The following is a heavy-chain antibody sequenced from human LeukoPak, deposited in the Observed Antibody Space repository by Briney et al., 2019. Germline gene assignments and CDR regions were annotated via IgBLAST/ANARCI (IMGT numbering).Heavy chain of an antibody. D-gene: IGHD5-18*01. V-gene: IGHV1-18*01. J-gene: IGHJ4*02. Sequence: ASLRVSSTASRYTFSNYSLSWVRHAPRQRLGWMGWITTYNGNTNCAQKFQGRLTMTTDTSTTTAYMELANLSSDDAAVYDCARDPSPQLGDTWYYFDYWGQGTLVTVSS. CDR1: RYTFSNYS. CDR2: ITTYNGNT. CDR3: ARDPSPQLGDTWYYFDY.